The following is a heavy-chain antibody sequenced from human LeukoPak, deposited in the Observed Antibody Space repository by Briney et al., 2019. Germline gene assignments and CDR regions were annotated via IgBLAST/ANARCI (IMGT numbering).Heavy chain of an antibody. Sequence: SVKVSCKASGGSFSSSAINWVRQAPGQGLEWMGGIILIFGTPKYAQKFQGRVTITADESTSTAYMELSSLRFEDTAVYYCARGEVPPHYFDYWGQGTLVTVSS. J-gene: IGHJ4*02. CDR1: GGSFSSSA. CDR2: IILIFGTP. CDR3: ARGEVPPHYFDY. V-gene: IGHV1-69*13.